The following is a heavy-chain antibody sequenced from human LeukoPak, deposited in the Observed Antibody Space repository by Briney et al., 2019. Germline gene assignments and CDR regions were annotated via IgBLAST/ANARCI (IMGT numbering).Heavy chain of an antibody. CDR3: AKQLGYCSDGSCYFPY. Sequence: GGSLRLSCAASGFTFSNYAMSWVRQAPGKGLEWVSAISNNGGYTYYADSVQGRFTISRDNSKSTLCLQMNSLRAEDTDVYYCAKQLGYCSDGSCYFPYWGQGTLVTVSS. J-gene: IGHJ4*02. D-gene: IGHD2-15*01. CDR1: GFTFSNYA. V-gene: IGHV3-23*01. CDR2: ISNNGGYT.